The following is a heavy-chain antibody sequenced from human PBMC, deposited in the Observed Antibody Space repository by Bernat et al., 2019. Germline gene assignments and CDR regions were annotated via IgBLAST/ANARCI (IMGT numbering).Heavy chain of an antibody. V-gene: IGHV3-21*01. CDR1: GFTFSSSI. J-gene: IGHJ6*03. CDR2: ISGNSNYI. D-gene: IGHD6-13*01. CDR3: ARVVAAAGSPTYMDV. Sequence: VQLVESGGGVVQPGRSLRLSCAASGFTFSSSIFNWVRQAPGQGLEWVSSISGNSNYIYYADSVKGRFTISRDNAKNSLYLQMNSPRAEDTAVYYCARVVAAAGSPTYMDVWGKGTTVTVSS.